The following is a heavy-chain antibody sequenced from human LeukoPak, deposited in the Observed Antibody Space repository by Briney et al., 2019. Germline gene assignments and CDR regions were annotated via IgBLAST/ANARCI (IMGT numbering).Heavy chain of an antibody. CDR2: IDPNSGGT. CDR3: ARSYSYGYSLYY. J-gene: IGHJ4*02. V-gene: IGHV1-2*02. D-gene: IGHD5-18*01. CDR1: GYTFTSYY. Sequence: ASVKVSCKASGYTFTSYYMHWVRQAPGQRLEWMGWIDPNSGGTNYAQKFQGRVTMTRDTSISTAYMELSRLRSDDTAVYYCARSYSYGYSLYYWGQGTLVTVSS.